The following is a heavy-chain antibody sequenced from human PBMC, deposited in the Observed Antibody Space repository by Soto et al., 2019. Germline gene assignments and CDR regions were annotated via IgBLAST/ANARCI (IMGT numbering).Heavy chain of an antibody. CDR2: ISAYSGNT. Sequence: QVQLVQSGAEVKKPGASVKVSCKASGYTFTSYGISWVRQAPGQGLEWMGWISAYSGNTNYAQKLQGRVTMTTDTSTSTAYMELRSLRSDDTAVYYCARDLEYGGSYYVFDSWGQGTLVTVSS. CDR1: GYTFTSYG. CDR3: ARDLEYGGSYYVFDS. D-gene: IGHD1-26*01. V-gene: IGHV1-18*04. J-gene: IGHJ4*02.